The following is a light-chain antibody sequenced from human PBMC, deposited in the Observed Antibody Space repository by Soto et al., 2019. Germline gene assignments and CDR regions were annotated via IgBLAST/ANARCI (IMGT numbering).Light chain of an antibody. CDR2: DTS. CDR3: QQRSTAPLT. Sequence: EIVLTQSPATLSLSPGERATLSCRASQSVTRYLAWYQQKPGQAPRLVIYDTSHRASGIPPRFSGSGSGTDFTLTINNLKPEDFAVYFCQQRSTAPLTFGGGTKVEI. J-gene: IGKJ4*01. CDR1: QSVTRY. V-gene: IGKV3-11*01.